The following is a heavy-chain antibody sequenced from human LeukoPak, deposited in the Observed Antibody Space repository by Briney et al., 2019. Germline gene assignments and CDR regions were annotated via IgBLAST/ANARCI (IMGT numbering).Heavy chain of an antibody. V-gene: IGHV1-8*01. Sequence: ASVKVSCKASGYTFTSYEINWVRQASGQGLEWMGWMNPDSGDTAYSQKFQGRITMTRSTSISTAYMELSSLRSEDTAVYYCARGLGDYYDTSDYYYAVPAHWGQGTLVTVSS. D-gene: IGHD3-22*01. CDR3: ARGLGDYYDTSDYYYAVPAH. CDR2: MNPDSGDT. J-gene: IGHJ4*02. CDR1: GYTFTSYE.